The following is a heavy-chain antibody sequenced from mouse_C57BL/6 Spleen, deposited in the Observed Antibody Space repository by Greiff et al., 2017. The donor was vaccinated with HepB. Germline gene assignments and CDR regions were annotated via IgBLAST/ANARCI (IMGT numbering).Heavy chain of an antibody. CDR2: INPGSGGT. Sequence: QVQLQQSGAELVRPGTSVKVSCKASGYAFTNYLIEWVKQRPGQGLEWIGVINPGSGGTNYNEKFKGKATLTADKSSSTAYMQLSSLTSEDSAVYFCARGGTAPSYWGQGTSVTVSS. D-gene: IGHD3-3*01. V-gene: IGHV1-54*01. CDR3: ARGGTAPSY. J-gene: IGHJ4*01. CDR1: GYAFTNYL.